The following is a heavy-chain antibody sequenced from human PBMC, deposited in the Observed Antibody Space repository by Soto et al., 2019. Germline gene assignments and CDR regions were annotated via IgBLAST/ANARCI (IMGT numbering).Heavy chain of an antibody. V-gene: IGHV3-33*01. J-gene: IGHJ4*02. CDR2: IWFDGSNK. CDR3: ATTGAY. CDR1: GITFISYG. Sequence: GGSLRLSFAASGITFISYGMHWVRQAPGKGLKRVAVIWFDGSNKFYADSVKGRFTISRDNSNNTVSLHLNSLRDEDSAAYYCATTGAYWGQGTLVTVSS.